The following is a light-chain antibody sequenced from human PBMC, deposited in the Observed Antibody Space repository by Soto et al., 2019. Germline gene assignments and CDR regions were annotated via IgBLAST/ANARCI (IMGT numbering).Light chain of an antibody. CDR2: AAF. V-gene: IGKV1-5*01. CDR3: LQDYSYPLT. Sequence: DIQMTQSPSTLSASVGDRVTITCRASQSVTSWLAWYQQKPGKAPKVLIYAAFTLQSGVPSRFSGSGFGTDFTLTISSLQPDDFATYYCLQDYSYPLTFGGGTK. CDR1: QSVTSW. J-gene: IGKJ4*01.